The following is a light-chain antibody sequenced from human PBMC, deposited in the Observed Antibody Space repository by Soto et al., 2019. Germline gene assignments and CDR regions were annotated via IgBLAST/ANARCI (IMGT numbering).Light chain of an antibody. CDR1: QRISNY. V-gene: IGKV1-39*01. J-gene: IGKJ3*01. CDR3: QQSYSTPFT. Sequence: DIQMTQSPSSLSASVGDKITITCRASQRISNYLNWYQQESGKPPKLLINAASNLQSGVPSRFSGSGSGTDFTLTISSLQPEDFATYYCQQSYSTPFTFGPGTQVDIK. CDR2: AAS.